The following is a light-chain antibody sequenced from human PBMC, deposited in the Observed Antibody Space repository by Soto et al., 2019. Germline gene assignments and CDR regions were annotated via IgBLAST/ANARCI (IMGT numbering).Light chain of an antibody. CDR3: QQCYTTPWT. V-gene: IGKV4-1*01. CDR1: QSVLYSSNNKNY. J-gene: IGKJ1*01. Sequence: DIVMTQSPDSLAVSLGERATINCKSSQSVLYSSNNKNYLAWFQQKPGQPPKVLIYWASTRESGVPVRFSGSGSGTDFTLTISSLQAEDAAVYYCQQCYTTPWTFGQGTKVEIK. CDR2: WAS.